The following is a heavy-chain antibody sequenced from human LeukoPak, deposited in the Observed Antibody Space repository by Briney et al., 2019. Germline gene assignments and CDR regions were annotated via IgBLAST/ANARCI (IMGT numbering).Heavy chain of an antibody. D-gene: IGHD3-10*01. V-gene: IGHV1-69*04. Sequence: SVKVSCKASGGTFSGYAISWVRQAPGQGLEWMGRIIPILGIANYAQKFQGRVTITADKSTSTAYMELSSLRSEDTAVYYCASSGITGVVTMVRGARSSGFMDVWGQGTTVTVSS. CDR2: IIPILGIA. J-gene: IGHJ6*02. CDR1: GGTFSGYA. CDR3: ASSGITGVVTMVRGARSSGFMDV.